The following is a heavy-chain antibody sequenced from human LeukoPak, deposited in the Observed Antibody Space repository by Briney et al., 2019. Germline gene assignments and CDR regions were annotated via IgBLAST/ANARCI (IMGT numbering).Heavy chain of an antibody. Sequence: GGSLRLSCAASGFTFSSYWMHWVRHAPGKGLVWVSRINSDGSSTSYADSVKGRFTISRDNSKSTLYLQMNSLRAEDTAVYSCAKEVRSSSGWYSDYWGQGTLVTVSS. CDR1: GFTFSSYW. D-gene: IGHD6-19*01. V-gene: IGHV3-74*01. J-gene: IGHJ4*02. CDR2: INSDGSST. CDR3: AKEVRSSSGWYSDY.